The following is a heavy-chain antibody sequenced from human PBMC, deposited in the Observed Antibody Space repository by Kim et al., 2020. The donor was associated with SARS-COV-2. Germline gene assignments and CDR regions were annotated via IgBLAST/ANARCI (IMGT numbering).Heavy chain of an antibody. CDR2: ST. V-gene: IGHV4-59*09. CDR3: ARGELADFDY. Sequence: STTYTPTLKGRVTISVDTSKNQFSLKLSSVTAADTAGYYCARGELADFDYWGQGTLVTVSS. J-gene: IGHJ4*02. D-gene: IGHD1-26*01.